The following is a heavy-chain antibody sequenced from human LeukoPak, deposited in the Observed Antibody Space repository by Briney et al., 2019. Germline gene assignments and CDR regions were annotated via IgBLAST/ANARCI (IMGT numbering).Heavy chain of an antibody. CDR1: GYTFTSYG. CDR3: ARSLETYYFDY. Sequence: GASVNVSCKASGYTFTSYGVSWVRQAAGQGLEWMGWISAYNGNTNYAQKLQGRVTMTTDTSTSTAYMELRSLRSDDTAVYYCARSLETYYFDYWGQGTLVTVSS. D-gene: IGHD5-24*01. CDR2: ISAYNGNT. J-gene: IGHJ4*02. V-gene: IGHV1-18*01.